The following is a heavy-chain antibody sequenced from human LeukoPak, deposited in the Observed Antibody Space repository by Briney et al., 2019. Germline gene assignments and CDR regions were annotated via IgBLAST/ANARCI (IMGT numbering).Heavy chain of an antibody. J-gene: IGHJ4*02. D-gene: IGHD3-22*01. V-gene: IGHV3-7*01. CDR2: IKQGGSDK. CDR1: GFTFSRCW. Sequence: GGPLRLSCAASGFTFSRCWMNCAPEAPGEGLEWVDNIKQGGSDKYYVDSVKGRFTISRDNAKNSLYLQMNSLRAEDSAVYYCAREASDYYDGSGGFDYWGQGTLVTVSS. CDR3: AREASDYYDGSGGFDY.